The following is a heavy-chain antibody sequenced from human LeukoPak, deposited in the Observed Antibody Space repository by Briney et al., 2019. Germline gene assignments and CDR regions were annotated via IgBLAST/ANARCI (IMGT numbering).Heavy chain of an antibody. CDR2: ISSSSSYI. D-gene: IGHD4-11*01. CDR3: ARGGVTTNWFDP. CDR1: GFTFSSYS. J-gene: IGHJ5*02. V-gene: IGHV3-21*01. Sequence: GGSLRLSCAASGFTFSSYSMNGVRQAPGKGLEWVSSISSSSSYIYYADSVKGRFTISRDNAKNSLYLQMNSLRAEDTAVYYCARGGVTTNWFDPWGQGTLVTVSS.